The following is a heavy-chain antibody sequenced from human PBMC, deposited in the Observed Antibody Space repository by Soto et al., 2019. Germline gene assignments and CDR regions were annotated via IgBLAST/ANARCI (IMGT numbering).Heavy chain of an antibody. CDR1: GFTFSNSA. CDR2: IRDSDSGGST. V-gene: IGHV3-23*01. CDR3: AKVRVGIDVDFDY. J-gene: IGHJ4*02. Sequence: GESLKISCAASGFTFSNSAMTWVRQAPAKGLEWVSTIRDSDSGGSTFYADSVKGRFTISRDDSKNTLYLQMSSLRAEDTAMYYCAKVRVGIDVDFDYWGQGALVPSPQ. D-gene: IGHD2-21*01.